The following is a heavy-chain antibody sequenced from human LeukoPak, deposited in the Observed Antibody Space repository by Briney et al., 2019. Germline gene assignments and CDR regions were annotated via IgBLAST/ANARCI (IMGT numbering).Heavy chain of an antibody. CDR1: GGTFSSYA. J-gene: IGHJ5*02. Sequence: GASVRVSCKASGGTFSSYAISGVRQAPGQGLEWMGWISAYNGNTNYAQKLQGRVTMTTDTSTSTAYMELRSLRSDDTAVYYCAREFSWFDPWGQGTLVTVSS. CDR3: AREFSWFDP. CDR2: ISAYNGNT. V-gene: IGHV1-18*01.